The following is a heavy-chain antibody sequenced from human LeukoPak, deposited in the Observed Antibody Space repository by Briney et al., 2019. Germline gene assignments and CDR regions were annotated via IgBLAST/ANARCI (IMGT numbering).Heavy chain of an antibody. CDR2: INTVGRI. CDR3: ARESRNYYDSSRRGYFDL. Sequence: GGSVRPSLEAPGFGVNNNSLSWPRQDTGKGLEWVSLINTVGRIYYADSVKGRFTISRDNSKNTLYLQMNSLRAEDTAVYYCARESRNYYDSSRRGYFDLWGRGTLVTVSS. J-gene: IGHJ2*01. CDR1: GFGVNNNS. D-gene: IGHD3-22*01. V-gene: IGHV3-66*01.